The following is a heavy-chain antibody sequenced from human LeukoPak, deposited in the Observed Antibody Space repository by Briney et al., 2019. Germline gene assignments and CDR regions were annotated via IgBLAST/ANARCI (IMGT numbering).Heavy chain of an antibody. CDR1: GFTFSDYY. Sequence: GSLRLSCAASGFTFSDYYMSWIRQAPGKGLEWVSYISSSGSTIYYADSVKGRFTISRDNAKNSLYLQMNSLRAEDTAVYYCARLPVLRYFDWHPYYFDYWGQGTLVTVSS. V-gene: IGHV3-11*04. D-gene: IGHD3-9*01. CDR3: ARLPVLRYFDWHPYYFDY. CDR2: ISSSGSTI. J-gene: IGHJ4*02.